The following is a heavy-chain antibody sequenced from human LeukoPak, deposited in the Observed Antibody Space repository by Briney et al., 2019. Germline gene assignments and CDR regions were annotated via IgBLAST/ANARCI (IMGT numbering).Heavy chain of an antibody. J-gene: IGHJ4*02. Sequence: PSETLSLTCTVSGYSISSGYYWGWLRQPPGKGLEWIGSIYHSGSTYYNPSLKSRVTISVDTSKNQFSLKLSSVTAADTAVYYCARVMTTVTSWGQGTLVTVSS. CDR1: GYSISSGYY. CDR3: ARVMTTVTS. D-gene: IGHD4-17*01. CDR2: IYHSGST. V-gene: IGHV4-38-2*02.